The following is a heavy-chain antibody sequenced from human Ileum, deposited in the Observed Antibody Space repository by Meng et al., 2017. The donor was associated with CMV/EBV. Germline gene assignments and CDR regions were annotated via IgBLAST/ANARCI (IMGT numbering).Heavy chain of an antibody. J-gene: IGHJ3*02. V-gene: IGHV1-69*10. D-gene: IGHD4-23*01. CDR1: GGTFSSYA. CDR3: ASPYGGNAFDI. Sequence: SVKVSCKASGGTFSSYAISWVRQAPGQGLEWMGGIIPILGIANYAQKFQGRVTITADKSTSTAYMELSSLRSEDTAVCYCASPYGGNAFDIWGQGTMVTVSS. CDR2: IIPILGIA.